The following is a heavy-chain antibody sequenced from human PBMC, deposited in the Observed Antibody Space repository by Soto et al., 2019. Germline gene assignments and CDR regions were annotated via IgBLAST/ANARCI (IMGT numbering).Heavy chain of an antibody. Sequence: QVQLVESGGGLVKPGGSLRLSCAASGFTFSDRYMSWIRQAPGKGLEWVSYISSSGSTIHYANSVKGRFTLSRDNDRSALYLQMNSLRAEDTAVYYCAREDYDNSGYPDFWGQGTLVTVSS. CDR3: AREDYDNSGYPDF. CDR1: GFTFSDRY. J-gene: IGHJ4*02. CDR2: ISSSGSTI. D-gene: IGHD3-22*01. V-gene: IGHV3-11*01.